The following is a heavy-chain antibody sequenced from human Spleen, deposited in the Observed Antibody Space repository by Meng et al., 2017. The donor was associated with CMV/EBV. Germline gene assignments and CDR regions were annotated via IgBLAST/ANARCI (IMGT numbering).Heavy chain of an antibody. J-gene: IGHJ4*02. V-gene: IGHV6-1*01. CDR3: ARARSLSLYPALDY. CDR1: VSSNSAA. Sequence: VSSNSAAWNWLRQSPSRGLEWLGRTYYRSKWYNDYAVSVKSRITINPDTSKNQFSLQLNSVTPEDTAVYYCARARSLSLYPALDYWGQGTLVTVSS. D-gene: IGHD2-15*01. CDR2: TYYRSKWYN.